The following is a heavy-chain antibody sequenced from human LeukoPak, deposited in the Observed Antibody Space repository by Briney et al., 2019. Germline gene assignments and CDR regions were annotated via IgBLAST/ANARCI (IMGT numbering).Heavy chain of an antibody. V-gene: IGHV3-33*05. Sequence: GGSLRLSCAASGFTFSSYGMHWVRQAPGKGLEWVAVISYDGSNKYYADSVKGRFTISRDNSKNTLYLQMNSLRAEDTAVYYCARRLRHYYYMDVWGKGTTVTVSS. D-gene: IGHD4-17*01. J-gene: IGHJ6*03. CDR2: ISYDGSNK. CDR3: ARRLRHYYYMDV. CDR1: GFTFSSYG.